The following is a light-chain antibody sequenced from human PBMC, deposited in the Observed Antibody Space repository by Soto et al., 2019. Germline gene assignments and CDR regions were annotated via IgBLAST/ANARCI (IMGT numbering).Light chain of an antibody. CDR3: TSYTTSGTYV. CDR2: DVS. V-gene: IGLV2-14*03. J-gene: IGLJ1*01. Sequence: QSALTQPASVSGSPGQSVAVACSGTRSDIGAYIHVSWYQQHPGKAPKLMIYDVSNRPSGVSDRFSGSKSGNTASLTISGLQAEDEADYYCTSYTTSGTYVFGARTKLTVL. CDR1: RSDIGAYIH.